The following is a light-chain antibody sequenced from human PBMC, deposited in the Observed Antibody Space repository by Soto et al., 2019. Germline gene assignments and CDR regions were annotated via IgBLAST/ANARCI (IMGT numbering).Light chain of an antibody. CDR3: QKYKSAPFT. J-gene: IGKJ3*01. CDR2: AAS. V-gene: IGKV1-27*01. CDR1: QDISNY. Sequence: DIQVTQSPASLSASVGDRVTMTCRASQDISNYLAWYQQRPGEVPTLLVYAASTLESGVSVRFSGSGSGTEFTLTISSLQPEDVATYYCQKYKSAPFTFGPGTKVDVK.